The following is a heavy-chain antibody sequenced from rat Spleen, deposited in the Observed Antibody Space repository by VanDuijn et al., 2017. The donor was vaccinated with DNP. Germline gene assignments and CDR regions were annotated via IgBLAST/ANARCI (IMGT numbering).Heavy chain of an antibody. D-gene: IGHD1-2*01. Sequence: EVQLQESGPGLVKPSQSLSLTCSVTGYSITSHYWGWIRKFPGNKMVYIGHISYSGSTHYNPSLKSRISITRDTSKNQFFLHLNSVTTEDTATYYCARGRLYPHYAMDAWGQGTSVTVSS. CDR2: ISYSGST. CDR1: GYSITSHY. J-gene: IGHJ4*01. CDR3: ARGRLYPHYAMDA. V-gene: IGHV3-1*01.